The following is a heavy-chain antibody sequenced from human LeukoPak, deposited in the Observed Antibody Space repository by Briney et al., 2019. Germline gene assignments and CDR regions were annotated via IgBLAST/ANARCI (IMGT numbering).Heavy chain of an antibody. D-gene: IGHD3-22*01. CDR2: INHSGST. CDR3: ARGTHNYDSSGSHYFDY. J-gene: IGHJ4*02. CDR1: GGSFSGYY. Sequence: PSETLSLTCAVYGGSFSGYYWSWIRQPPGKGLEWIGEINHSGSTNYNPSLKSRVTISVDTSKNQFSLKLSSVTAADTAAYYCARGTHNYDSSGSHYFDYWGQGTLVTVSS. V-gene: IGHV4-34*01.